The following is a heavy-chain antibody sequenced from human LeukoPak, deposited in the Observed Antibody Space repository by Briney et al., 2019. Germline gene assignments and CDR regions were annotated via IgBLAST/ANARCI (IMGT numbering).Heavy chain of an antibody. CDR2: ISAYNGNT. D-gene: IGHD3-22*01. V-gene: IGHV1-18*01. CDR3: ASKGYFNFDY. Sequence: ASVKVSCKASGYTFTSYGISWVRQAPGQGLEWMGWISAYNGNTNYAQKLQGRVTMTRDMSTSTVYMELSSLRSEDTAVYYCASKGYFNFDYWGQGTLVTVSS. J-gene: IGHJ4*02. CDR1: GYTFTSYG.